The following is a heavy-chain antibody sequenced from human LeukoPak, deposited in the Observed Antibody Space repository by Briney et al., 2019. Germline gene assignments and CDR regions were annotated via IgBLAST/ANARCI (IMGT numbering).Heavy chain of an antibody. CDR3: ARLAPGNYDILTGDPKVVFDY. Sequence: SETLSLTCTVPGGSISSFFWSWIRQPPGKGLEWIGYVHASGSTKYNPSLKSRLIISVDMSQNQFSLKVRSVSDADTAVYYCARLAPGNYDILTGDPKVVFDYWGQGALVTVSS. CDR2: VHASGST. J-gene: IGHJ4*02. V-gene: IGHV4-59*01. CDR1: GGSISSFF. D-gene: IGHD3-9*01.